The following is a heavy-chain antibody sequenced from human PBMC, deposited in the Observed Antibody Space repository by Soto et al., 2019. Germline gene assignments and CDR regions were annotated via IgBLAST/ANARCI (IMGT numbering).Heavy chain of an antibody. CDR3: ARDTGDTAMEPNYHYYRMDV. V-gene: IGHV1-2*04. D-gene: IGHD5-18*01. Sequence: ASVKVSCKASGYTFTGYYMHWVRQAPGQGLEWMGWINPNSGGTNYAQKFQGWVTMTRDTSISTAYIELSRLRSDDTAVYYCARDTGDTAMEPNYHYYRMDVWGQGTTVIVSS. CDR2: INPNSGGT. J-gene: IGHJ6*02. CDR1: GYTFTGYY.